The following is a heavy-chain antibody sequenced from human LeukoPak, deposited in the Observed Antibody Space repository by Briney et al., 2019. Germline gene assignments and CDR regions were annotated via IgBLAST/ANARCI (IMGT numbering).Heavy chain of an antibody. CDR3: STHRGYCSSTSCDNYYYYYGMDV. CDR2: IYPGESDT. D-gene: IGHD2-2*02. J-gene: IGHJ6*02. CDR1: GYSFTSYW. Sequence: GESLKISCKGSGYSFTSYWIGWARQMPGKGLKWMGIIYPGESDTRYSPPFQGQATTSAHKSITPAYPQCTTLKASTPPRDCSSTHRGYCSSTSCDNYYYYYGMDVWGQGTTVTVSS. V-gene: IGHV5-51*01.